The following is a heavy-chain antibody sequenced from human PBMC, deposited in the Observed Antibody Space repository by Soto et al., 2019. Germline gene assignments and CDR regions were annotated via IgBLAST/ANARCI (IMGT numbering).Heavy chain of an antibody. D-gene: IGHD2-15*01. CDR2: IYYSGST. Sequence: SETLSLTCTVSGGSISSYYWSWIRQPPGRGLEWIGYIYYSGSTNYNPSLKSRVTISVDTSKNQFSLKLSSVTAADTAVYYCASGGSCYSRYCYFDYWGQGTLVTVSS. CDR3: ASGGSCYSRYCYFDY. V-gene: IGHV4-59*01. J-gene: IGHJ4*02. CDR1: GGSISSYY.